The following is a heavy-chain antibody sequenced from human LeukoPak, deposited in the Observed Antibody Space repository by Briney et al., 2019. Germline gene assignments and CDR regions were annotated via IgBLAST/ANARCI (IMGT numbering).Heavy chain of an antibody. J-gene: IGHJ4*02. CDR2: IKSKTDGGTT. D-gene: IGHD4-17*01. CDR3: TTELTTVTTIDY. V-gene: IGHV3-15*01. Sequence: PGGSLRLSCAASGFTFSNAWMSWVRQAPGKGLEWVGRIKSKTDGGTTGYAAPVKGRFTISRDDSKNTLYLQMNSLKTEDTAVYYCTTELTTVTTIDYWGQGTLVTVSS. CDR1: GFTFSNAW.